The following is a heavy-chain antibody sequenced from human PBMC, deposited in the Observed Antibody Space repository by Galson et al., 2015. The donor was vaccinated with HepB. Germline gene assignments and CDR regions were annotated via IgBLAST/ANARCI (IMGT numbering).Heavy chain of an antibody. V-gene: IGHV1-46*01. CDR1: GYTFTNYY. Sequence: SVKVSCKASGYTFTNYYMHWVRQAPGQGLEWMGMISPRGGSASYAQKFQGRVTMTRDTSTSTVYMELSSLRSEDTAVYYCARAQISMMTGYFDSWGQGSLVTVSS. D-gene: IGHD3-22*01. CDR2: ISPRGGSA. J-gene: IGHJ4*02. CDR3: ARAQISMMTGYFDS.